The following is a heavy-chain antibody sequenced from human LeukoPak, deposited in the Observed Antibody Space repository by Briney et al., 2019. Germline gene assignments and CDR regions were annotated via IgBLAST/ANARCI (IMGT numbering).Heavy chain of an antibody. CDR3: AKVGSGLRYFDWLSSYYFDY. V-gene: IGHV3-23*01. D-gene: IGHD3-9*01. CDR1: GFTFRSYA. CDR2: ISGSGGST. Sequence: GGSLRLSCAASGFTFRSYAMSWVRQALGKGLGWLSAISGSGGSTYYADSVKGRFTISRDNSKNTLYLQMNSLRAEDTAVYYCAKVGSGLRYFDWLSSYYFDYWGQGTLVTVSS. J-gene: IGHJ4*02.